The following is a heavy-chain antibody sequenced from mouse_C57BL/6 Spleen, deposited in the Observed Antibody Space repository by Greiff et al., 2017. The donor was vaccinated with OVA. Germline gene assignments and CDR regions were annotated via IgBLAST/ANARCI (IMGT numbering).Heavy chain of an antibody. CDR1: GYTFTSYW. J-gene: IGHJ4*01. CDR3: ARWEITTVVDYYAMDY. D-gene: IGHD1-1*01. V-gene: IGHV1-72*01. Sequence: QVQLQQPGAELVKPGASVKLSCKASGYTFTSYWMHWVKQRPGRGLEWIGRIDPNSGGTKYNEKFKSKATLTVDKPSSTAYMQLSSLTSEDSAVDYCARWEITTVVDYYAMDYWGQGTSVTVSS. CDR2: IDPNSGGT.